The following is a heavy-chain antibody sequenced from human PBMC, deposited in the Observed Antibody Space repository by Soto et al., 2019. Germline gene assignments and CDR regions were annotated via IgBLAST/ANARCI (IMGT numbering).Heavy chain of an antibody. Sequence: QVQLQESGPGLVKPSETLSLTCTVSGGSISSYYWSWIRQPPGKGLEWLGYISYSGSTNYNPSLKTRVTISVDTSKNQFSLKLSSVTAADTSVYYCAKGSSTILGYYYYYMDVWGKGTTVTVSS. J-gene: IGHJ6*03. CDR2: ISYSGST. D-gene: IGHD6-13*01. V-gene: IGHV4-59*01. CDR3: AKGSSTILGYYYYYMDV. CDR1: GGSISSYY.